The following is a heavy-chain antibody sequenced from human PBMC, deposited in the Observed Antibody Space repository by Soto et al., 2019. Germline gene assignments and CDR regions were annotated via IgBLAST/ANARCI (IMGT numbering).Heavy chain of an antibody. J-gene: IGHJ4*02. V-gene: IGHV4-59*01. D-gene: IGHD3-22*01. CDR1: GGSFSGYY. CDR3: ARDTYYYDSSGYYRVFDY. CDR2: IYYSGST. Sequence: SETLSLTCAVYGGSFSGYYWSWIRQPPGKGLEWIGYIYYSGSTNYNPSLKSRVTISVDTSKNQFSLKLSSVTAADTAVYYCARDTYYYDSSGYYRVFDYWGQGTLVTVSS.